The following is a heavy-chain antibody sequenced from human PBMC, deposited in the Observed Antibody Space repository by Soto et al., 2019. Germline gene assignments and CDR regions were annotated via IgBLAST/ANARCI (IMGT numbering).Heavy chain of an antibody. Sequence: ASETLSLTCAVYGGSFSGYYWSWIRQPPGKGLEWIGEINHSGSTNYNPSLKSRVAISVDTSKNQFSLKLSSVTAADTAVYYCARGKGMEENYYYHGMDVWGQGTTVT. J-gene: IGHJ6*02. CDR1: GGSFSGYY. CDR3: ARGKGMEENYYYHGMDV. V-gene: IGHV4-34*01. D-gene: IGHD1-1*01. CDR2: INHSGST.